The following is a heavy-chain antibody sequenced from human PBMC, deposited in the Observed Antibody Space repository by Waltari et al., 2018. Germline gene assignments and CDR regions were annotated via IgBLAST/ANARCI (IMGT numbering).Heavy chain of an antibody. CDR3: ATYIGASVGTAAFDV. J-gene: IGHJ3*01. CDR2: MCYSGAT. V-gene: IGHV4-39*01. Sequence: QLQLQESGPGLVKPSETLSLTCSVSGVSITSNRHYWGWIRQPPGQGLEWIGTMCYSGATYSSPSLQSRVTISRDTSKNQLSLKLGSVTAADTAVYYCATYIGASVGTAAFDVWGQGTMVTVSS. D-gene: IGHD5-12*01. CDR1: GVSITSNRHY.